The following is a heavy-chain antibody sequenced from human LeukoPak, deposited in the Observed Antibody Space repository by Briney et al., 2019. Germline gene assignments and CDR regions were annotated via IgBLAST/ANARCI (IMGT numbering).Heavy chain of an antibody. J-gene: IGHJ6*03. CDR3: AKDGGDIVVVPAALTRSRGYYYMDV. D-gene: IGHD2-2*01. Sequence: PGGSLRLSCAASGFTFSSYAMSWVRQAPGKGLEWVSTISGSGGSTYYADSVKGRFTISRDNSKNTLHLQMNSLRAEDTAVYYCAKDGGDIVVVPAALTRSRGYYYMDVWGKGTTVTVSS. V-gene: IGHV3-23*01. CDR1: GFTFSSYA. CDR2: ISGSGGST.